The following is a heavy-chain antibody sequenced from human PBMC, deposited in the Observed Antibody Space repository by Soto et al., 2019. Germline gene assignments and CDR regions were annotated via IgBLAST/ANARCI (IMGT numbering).Heavy chain of an antibody. J-gene: IGHJ5*02. D-gene: IGHD6-19*01. Sequence: TLSLTCNLSGDSYSISTYSWSWIRQPPGKALQWIGFIYQSGVTSYNPSLASRVSISLDRSNNQCSLKLKSVTAADTAVYFCAGMPYTSGLRFDPWGPGTLVTVSS. CDR2: IYQSGVT. CDR1: GDSYSISTYS. CDR3: AGMPYTSGLRFDP. V-gene: IGHV4-30-2*01.